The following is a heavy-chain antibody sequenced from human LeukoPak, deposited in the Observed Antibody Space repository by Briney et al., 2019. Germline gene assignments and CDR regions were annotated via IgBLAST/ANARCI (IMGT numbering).Heavy chain of an antibody. CDR2: IKNDGSST. V-gene: IGHV3-74*01. CDR3: ATRDYFDQ. D-gene: IGHD4-11*01. CDR1: GFTFSGHW. Sequence: PGGSLRLSCAVSGFTFSGHWMHWVRQAPGKGLVWVSRIKNDGSSTSYADSVKGRFSISRDNAKNTLYLQMNSLRGEDTAVYYCATRDYFDQGGQGTLVIVP. J-gene: IGHJ4*02.